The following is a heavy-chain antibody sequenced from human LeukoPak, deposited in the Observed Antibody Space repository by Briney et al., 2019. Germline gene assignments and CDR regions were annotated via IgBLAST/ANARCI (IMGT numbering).Heavy chain of an antibody. D-gene: IGHD1-1*01. CDR2: INYDGSRT. CDR3: ARYNNWKFDY. CDR1: GFTFSSYW. V-gene: IGHV3-74*01. J-gene: IGHJ4*02. Sequence: GGSLRLSCAASGFTFSSYWMHWVRQAPGKGLVWVSHINYDGSRTTYAVSVKGRSTISRDNAKNTLYLQMNSLRAEDTAMYFCARYNNWKFDYWGQGTLVTVSS.